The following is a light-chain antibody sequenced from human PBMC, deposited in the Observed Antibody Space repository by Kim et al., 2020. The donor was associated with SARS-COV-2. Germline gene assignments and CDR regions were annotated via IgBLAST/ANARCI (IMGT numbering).Light chain of an antibody. CDR3: CSYTTSNTWV. CDR2: DVA. CDR1: NSDIGGYNY. V-gene: IGLV2-14*03. J-gene: IGLJ3*02. Sequence: QSALTQPASVSGSPGQSITISCTGTNSDIGGYNYVSWYQQHPGKAPKLIIFDVANRPSGISNRFTGSKSGNTASLTISGLQAEDEADYYCCSYTTSNTWVFGGGTKLTVL.